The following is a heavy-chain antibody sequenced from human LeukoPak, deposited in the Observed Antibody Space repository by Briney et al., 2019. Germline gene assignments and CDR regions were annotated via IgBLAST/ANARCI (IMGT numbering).Heavy chain of an antibody. V-gene: IGHV1-8*01. Sequence: ASVKVSCKASGYSFSSYDINWVRQATGQGLEWMGWMNPNSGNAGYAQKFRGRVTMTRDTSINTAYLELNSLRSEDTAVYYCARVIRYFYGMDVWGQGTTVIVSS. J-gene: IGHJ6*02. CDR2: MNPNSGNA. D-gene: IGHD2-21*01. CDR1: GYSFSSYD. CDR3: ARVIRYFYGMDV.